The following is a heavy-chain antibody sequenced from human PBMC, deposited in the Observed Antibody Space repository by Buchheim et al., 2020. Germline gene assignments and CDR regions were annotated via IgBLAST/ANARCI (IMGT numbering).Heavy chain of an antibody. V-gene: IGHV4-39*01. J-gene: IGHJ5*02. CDR2: IHYTGGT. CDR1: GGSIIINNNY. D-gene: IGHD3-22*01. Sequence: QLQLQESGPGLLKPSETLSLTCTVSGGSIIINNNYWGWIRQSPGKGLEWIGSIHYTGGTYYNPSLKSRVTISVDTSKKQFSLNLNSVTAADTAVYYCARQGPWHYGISGYINWFDPWGQGTL. CDR3: ARQGPWHYGISGYINWFDP.